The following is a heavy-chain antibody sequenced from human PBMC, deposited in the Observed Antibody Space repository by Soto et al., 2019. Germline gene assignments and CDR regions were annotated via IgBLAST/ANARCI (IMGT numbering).Heavy chain of an antibody. V-gene: IGHV4-34*01. J-gene: IGHJ4*02. CDR3: ASASSYYYDSSGYYGY. CDR1: GGSFSGYY. D-gene: IGHD3-22*01. Sequence: PSETLSLTCAVYGGSFSGYYWSWICKPPGTGLEWIGEINHSGSTNYNPSLKSRVTISVDTSKYQFSLKLSSVTAADTAVYYCASASSYYYDSSGYYGYWGQGTLVTVSS. CDR2: INHSGST.